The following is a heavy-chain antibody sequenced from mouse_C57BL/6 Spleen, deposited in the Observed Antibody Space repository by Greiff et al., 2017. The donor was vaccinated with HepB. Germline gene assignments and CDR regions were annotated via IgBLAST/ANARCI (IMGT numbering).Heavy chain of an antibody. Sequence: QVQLQQSGAELVKPGASVKISCKASGYAFSSYWMNWVKQRPGKGLEWIGQIYPGDGDTNYNGKFKGKATLTADKSSSTAYMQLSSLTSEDSAVYFCARGGSSYPPFDYWGQGTTLTVSS. J-gene: IGHJ2*01. CDR3: ARGGSSYPPFDY. V-gene: IGHV1-80*01. CDR2: IYPGDGDT. D-gene: IGHD1-1*01. CDR1: GYAFSSYW.